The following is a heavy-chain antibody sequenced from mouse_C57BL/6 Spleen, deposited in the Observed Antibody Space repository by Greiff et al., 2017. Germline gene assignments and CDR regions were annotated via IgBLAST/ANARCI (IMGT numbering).Heavy chain of an antibody. CDR1: GFTFSSST. J-gene: IGHJ2*01. CDR2: ISGGGGNT. D-gene: IGHD1-1*01. CDR3: ARQGSYYYGSSHYFDD. V-gene: IGHV5-9*01. Sequence: EVHLVESGGGLVKPGGSLKLSCAASGFTFSSSTMSWVRQTPEKRLEWVATISGGGGNTYYPDSVKGRFTITRDNAKNTLYLHMSMLRSEDTALYYCARQGSYYYGSSHYFDDWGQGTTLTVSS.